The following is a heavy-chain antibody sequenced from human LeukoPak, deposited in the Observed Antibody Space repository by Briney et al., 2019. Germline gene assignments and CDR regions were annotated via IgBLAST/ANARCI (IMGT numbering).Heavy chain of an antibody. V-gene: IGHV4-39*01. J-gene: IGHJ6*03. CDR2: IYYSGST. D-gene: IGHD2-2*01. CDR1: GGSISSSSYY. Sequence: WETLSLTCTVSGGSISSSSYYWVWMRQPPGKELEWIGSIYYSGSTYYNPSLKSRVTISVDTSKNQFSLKLSSVTAADTAVYYCARQGYCSSTSCLPPNYDYYYYMDVWGKGTTVTVSS. CDR3: ARQGYCSSTSCLPPNYDYYYYMDV.